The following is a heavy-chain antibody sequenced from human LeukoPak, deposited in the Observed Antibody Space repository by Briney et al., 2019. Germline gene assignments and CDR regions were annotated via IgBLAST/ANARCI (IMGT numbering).Heavy chain of an antibody. CDR2: ISYDGSNK. V-gene: IGHV3-30*18. Sequence: GGSLRLSCAASGFTFSSYGMHWVRQAPGKGLEWVAVISYDGSNKYYADSVKGRFTISRDNSKNTLYLQMNSLRAEDTAVYYCAKDEQRGEFDYWGQGTLVTVSS. CDR3: AKDEQRGEFDY. J-gene: IGHJ4*02. D-gene: IGHD1/OR15-1a*01. CDR1: GFTFSSYG.